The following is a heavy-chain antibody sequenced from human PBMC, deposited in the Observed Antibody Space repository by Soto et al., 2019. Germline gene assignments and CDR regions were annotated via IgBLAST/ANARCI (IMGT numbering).Heavy chain of an antibody. J-gene: IGHJ4*02. CDR2: INPKSGGT. CDR3: ARDLAKGGGSAGFDY. Sequence: PPASVKVSCKASGYTFTVYYMHWVRQAPGQGLEWMGWINPKSGGTMYPQKFQGRVTMTWDTSISTAYMALTRLRSDDTAVYYCARDLAKGGGSAGFDYWGQGTLVTVSS. V-gene: IGHV1-2*02. D-gene: IGHD1-26*01. CDR1: GYTFTVYY.